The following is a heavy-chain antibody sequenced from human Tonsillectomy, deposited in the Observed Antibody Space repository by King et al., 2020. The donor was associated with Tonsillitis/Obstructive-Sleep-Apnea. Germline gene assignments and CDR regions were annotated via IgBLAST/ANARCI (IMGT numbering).Heavy chain of an antibody. V-gene: IGHV3-33*01. D-gene: IGHD2-2*02. CDR3: ASSSQLVRAALATAIDY. Sequence: VQLVESGGGVVQPGRSLRLSCAASGFTFSTYGMHWVRQAPGKGLEWVTVIWYDGSNKDYADSVKGRFTISRDNSKNTLYLQMDSLRAEDTAVYYCASSSQLVRAALATAIDYWGQGTLVTVSS. J-gene: IGHJ4*02. CDR2: IWYDGSNK. CDR1: GFTFSTYG.